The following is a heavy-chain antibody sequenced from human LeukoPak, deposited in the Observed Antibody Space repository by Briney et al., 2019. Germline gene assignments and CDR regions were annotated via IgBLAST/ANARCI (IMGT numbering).Heavy chain of an antibody. CDR1: GYTFAGYY. V-gene: IGHV1-2*02. Sequence: GASVKVSCKAPGYTFAGYYMHWVRQAPGQGLEWMGWINPNSGGTNYAQKFQGRVTMTRDTSISTAYMELSRLRSDDTAVYYCARDIKQSIAAHNWFDPWGQGTLVTVSS. CDR3: ARDIKQSIAAHNWFDP. J-gene: IGHJ5*02. D-gene: IGHD6-6*01. CDR2: INPNSGGT.